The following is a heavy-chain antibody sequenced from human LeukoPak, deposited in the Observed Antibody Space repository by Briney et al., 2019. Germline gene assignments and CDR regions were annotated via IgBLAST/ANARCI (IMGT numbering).Heavy chain of an antibody. CDR3: ARSSTHHPLDY. D-gene: IGHD6-6*01. CDR1: GFHFSSYW. CDR2: IKQDGSEK. Sequence: GSLRLSFAASGFHFSSYWMSWVRPAPGKGLEWVANIKQDGSEKYYVDSVKGRFTISRDNAKNSLYLQMNSLRAEDTAVYYCARSSTHHPLDYWGQGTLVTVSS. J-gene: IGHJ4*02. V-gene: IGHV3-7*01.